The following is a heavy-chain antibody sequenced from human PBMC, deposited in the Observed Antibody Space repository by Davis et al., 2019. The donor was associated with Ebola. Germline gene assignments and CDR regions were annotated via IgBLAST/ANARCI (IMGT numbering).Heavy chain of an antibody. Sequence: ASVTVSCKASGYSFTRYYTHWVRQAPGQGLEWMGVIDPSVGSTAYAQKFQGRVTVTRDTSTSTVYMELSSLRSEDTAVYYCATFCSTTSCPPSGMDVWGQGTTVTVSS. J-gene: IGHJ6*02. V-gene: IGHV1-46*01. CDR1: GYSFTRYY. CDR3: ATFCSTTSCPPSGMDV. CDR2: IDPSVGST. D-gene: IGHD2-2*01.